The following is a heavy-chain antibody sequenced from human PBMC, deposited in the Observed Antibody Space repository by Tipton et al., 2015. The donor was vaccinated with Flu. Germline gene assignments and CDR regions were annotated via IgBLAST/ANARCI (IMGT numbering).Heavy chain of an antibody. V-gene: IGHV3-53*05. CDR2: ISNVGDT. J-gene: IGHJ4*02. D-gene: IGHD3-10*01. CDR3: VRAIAASGSF. CDR1: GFSVTNNH. Sequence: SLRLSCAASGFSVTNNHMNWVRQAPGKGLEWVSFISNVGDTYYADSVRGRFTISRDNAKNSVSLQMCNLRVEDTAVYYCVRAIAASGSFWGQGTLVTVSS.